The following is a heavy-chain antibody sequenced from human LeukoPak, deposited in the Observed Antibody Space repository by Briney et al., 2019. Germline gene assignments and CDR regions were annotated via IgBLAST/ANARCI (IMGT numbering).Heavy chain of an antibody. CDR3: ARLGGNYYYQYYMDV. V-gene: IGHV5-51*01. D-gene: IGHD3-16*01. CDR2: IYPGDSDS. J-gene: IGHJ6*03. CDR1: GFNFSNYW. Sequence: GESLKISCEGSGFNFSNYWIGWVRQMPGKGLEWMGIIYPGDSDSRYSPSFQGQVTMSADKSISTAYLQWSSLKASDTAMYYCARLGGNYYYQYYMDVWGKGTTVTVSS.